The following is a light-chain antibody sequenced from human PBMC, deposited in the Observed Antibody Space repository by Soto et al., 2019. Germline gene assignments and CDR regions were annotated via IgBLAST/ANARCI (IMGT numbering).Light chain of an antibody. Sequence: QSALTQPASVSVYPGQSITVSCTGRSSDVGGYNYVSWYQQHPGKAPKCMIYEVSRRPSGVSNRFSGSKSGNTASLTVSGLQAEDEADYYCSSYTTSNTYVFGTGTKVTVL. CDR3: SSYTTSNTYV. CDR1: SSDVGGYNY. J-gene: IGLJ1*01. CDR2: EVS. V-gene: IGLV2-14*01.